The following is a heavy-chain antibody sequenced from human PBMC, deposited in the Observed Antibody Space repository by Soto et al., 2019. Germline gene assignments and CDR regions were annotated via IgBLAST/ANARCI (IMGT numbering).Heavy chain of an antibody. CDR3: VRLGLSERDFDWSLSKEGDY. V-gene: IGHV5-51*01. D-gene: IGHD3-9*01. J-gene: IGHJ4*02. CDR1: GYSFTTYW. CDR2: IYPDDPDI. Sequence: EVQLVQSGAEVKKPGESLKISCKASGYSFTTYWIGWVRQMPGKGLEWVGIIYPDDPDIRYSPSFRGQGIISADNSISTAYLQWSALKASDTAMYYCVRLGLSERDFDWSLSKEGDYWGQGTLVTVSS.